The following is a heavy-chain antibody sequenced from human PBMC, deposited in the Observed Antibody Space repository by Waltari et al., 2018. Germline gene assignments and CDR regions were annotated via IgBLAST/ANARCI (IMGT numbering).Heavy chain of an antibody. CDR2: IYTSGST. CDR1: GGFISSGSYY. CDR3: ARDQGDFWSGFDY. J-gene: IGHJ4*02. Sequence: QVQLQESGPGLVKPSQTLSLTCTVSGGFISSGSYYWRWIRQPAGKGLEWIGRIYTSGSTNYNPSLKSRVTISVDTSKNQFSLKLSSVTAADTAVYYCARDQGDFWSGFDYWGQGTLVTVSS. D-gene: IGHD3-3*01. V-gene: IGHV4-61*02.